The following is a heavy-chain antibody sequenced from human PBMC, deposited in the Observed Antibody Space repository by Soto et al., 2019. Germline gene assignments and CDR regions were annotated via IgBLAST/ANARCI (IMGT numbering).Heavy chain of an antibody. J-gene: IGHJ6*02. CDR1: GGSISSYY. D-gene: IGHD2-15*01. Sequence: PSETLSLTCTVSGGSISSYYWSWIRQPPGKGLEWIGSIYYSGSTYYNPSLKSRVTISVDTSKNQFSLKLSSVTAADTAVYYCARHGVVAANYYYYYGMDVWGQGTTVTVSS. CDR3: ARHGVVAANYYYYYGMDV. CDR2: IYYSGST. V-gene: IGHV4-59*05.